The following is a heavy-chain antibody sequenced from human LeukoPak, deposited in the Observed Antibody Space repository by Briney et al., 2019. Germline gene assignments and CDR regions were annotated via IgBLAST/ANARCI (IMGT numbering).Heavy chain of an antibody. CDR3: ARDLGQGYYYYMDV. CDR2: ISAYNGNT. Sequence: ASVKVSCKASGYTFTSYGISWVRQAPGQGLEWMGRISAYNGNTNYAQKLQGRVTMTTDTSTSTAYMELRSLRSDDTAVYYCARDLGQGYYYYMDVWGKGTTVTVSS. J-gene: IGHJ6*03. CDR1: GYTFTSYG. V-gene: IGHV1-18*01.